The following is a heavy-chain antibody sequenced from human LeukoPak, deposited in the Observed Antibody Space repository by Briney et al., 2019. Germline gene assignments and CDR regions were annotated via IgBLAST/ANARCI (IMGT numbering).Heavy chain of an antibody. J-gene: IGHJ4*02. CDR2: INLDGNGR. CDR3: ARDGVAGGFDY. D-gene: IGHD6-19*01. V-gene: IGHV3-7*01. CDR1: GFFFSNYW. Sequence: GGSLRLSCAASGFFFSNYWMSWVRQAQGKGLEWVANINLDGNGRFYVDSVKGRFTISRDNNKKSVYLQMNSLRAEDTAVYYCARDGVAGGFDYWGQGVLVTVSS.